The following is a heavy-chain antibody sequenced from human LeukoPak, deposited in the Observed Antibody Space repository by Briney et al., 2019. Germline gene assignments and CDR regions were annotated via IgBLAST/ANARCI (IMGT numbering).Heavy chain of an antibody. D-gene: IGHD3-22*01. V-gene: IGHV4-31*03. CDR3: ARLTYYYDSSGYYANWFDP. CDR2: IYYSGST. Sequence: SQTLSLTCTVSGGSISSGRYYWSWIRQHPGKGLEWIGYIYYSGSTYYNPSLKSRVTISVDTSKNQFSLKLSSVTAADTAVYYCARLTYYYDSSGYYANWFDPWGQGTLVTVSS. J-gene: IGHJ5*02. CDR1: GGSISSGRYY.